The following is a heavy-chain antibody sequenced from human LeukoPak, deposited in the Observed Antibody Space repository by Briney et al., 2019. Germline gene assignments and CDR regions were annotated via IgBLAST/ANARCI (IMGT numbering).Heavy chain of an antibody. CDR2: IYYSGNT. Sequence: SETLSLTCTVSGGSISYYYWSGIRQPPGKGLEWIGKIYYSGNTNYNPSLKSRVTISVDTSKNQFSLKLSSVTAADTAVYYCARVRGYSYDSSDFDYWGQGTLVTVSS. V-gene: IGHV4-59*01. J-gene: IGHJ4*02. CDR1: GGSISYYY. D-gene: IGHD5-18*01. CDR3: ARVRGYSYDSSDFDY.